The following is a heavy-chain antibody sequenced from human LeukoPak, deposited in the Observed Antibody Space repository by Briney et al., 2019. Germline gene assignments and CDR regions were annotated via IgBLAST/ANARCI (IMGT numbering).Heavy chain of an antibody. CDR1: GGSISSSSYS. V-gene: IGHV4-39*07. D-gene: IGHD6-13*01. Sequence: NSSETLSLTYTVSGGSISSSSYSWGWIRQPPGKGLEWIGSIYYSGSTYYNPSLKSRVTISVDTSKNQFSLKLSSVTAADTAVYYCARDGIAAAGNIDYWGQGTLVTVSS. CDR2: IYYSGST. J-gene: IGHJ4*02. CDR3: ARDGIAAAGNIDY.